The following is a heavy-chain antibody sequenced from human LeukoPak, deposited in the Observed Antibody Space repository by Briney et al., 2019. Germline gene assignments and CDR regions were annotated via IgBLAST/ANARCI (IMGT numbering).Heavy chain of an antibody. CDR1: GFTVSSNY. D-gene: IGHD3-3*02. V-gene: IGHV3-53*04. Sequence: GGSLRLSCAASGFTVSSNYMSWVRQAPGKGLEWVSVIYSGGSTYYADSVKGRFTISRHNSKNTLYLQMNSLRAEDTAVYYCARELLHFWNARRDWYFDLWGRGTLVTVSS. J-gene: IGHJ2*01. CDR3: ARELLHFWNARRDWYFDL. CDR2: IYSGGST.